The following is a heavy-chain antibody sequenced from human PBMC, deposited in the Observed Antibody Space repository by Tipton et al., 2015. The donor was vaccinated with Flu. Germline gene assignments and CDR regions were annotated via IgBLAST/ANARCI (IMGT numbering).Heavy chain of an antibody. CDR2: MYSGGST. V-gene: IGHV3-53*01. CDR3: ATASVTTSRAEYFQY. J-gene: IGHJ1*01. Sequence: GSLRLSCAASGFTVSSNYMSWVRQAPGKGLEWLSVMYSGGSTDYAASVKGRFTILRDNSKNTVYLQMNSLRADDTGVYFCATASVTTSRAEYFQYWGQGTLVTVSS. D-gene: IGHD4-17*01. CDR1: GFTVSSNY.